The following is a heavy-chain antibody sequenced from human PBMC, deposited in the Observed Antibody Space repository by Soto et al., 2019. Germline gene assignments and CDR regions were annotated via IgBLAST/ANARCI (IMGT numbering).Heavy chain of an antibody. CDR1: GFTFSSYS. J-gene: IGHJ3*02. Sequence: GGSLRLSCAASGFTFSSYSMNWVRQAPGKGLEWVSSISSSSSYIYYADSVKGRFTISRDNAKNSLYLQMNSLRAEDTAVYYCARDGTYNWNDVSHALDIWGQGTMVTVSS. CDR3: ARDGTYNWNDVSHALDI. V-gene: IGHV3-21*01. D-gene: IGHD1-1*01. CDR2: ISSSSSYI.